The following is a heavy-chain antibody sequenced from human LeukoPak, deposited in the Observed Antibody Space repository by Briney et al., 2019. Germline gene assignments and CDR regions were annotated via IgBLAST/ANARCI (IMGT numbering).Heavy chain of an antibody. V-gene: IGHV4-61*08. CDR2: IYYSGST. D-gene: IGHD2-21*02. Sequence: SETLSLTCTVSGGSVSSGGYYWSWIRQPPGKGLEWIAYIYYSGSTNYSPSLKSRVTLSVDTSKNQFSLKLSSVTAADTAVYYCARLVVTATYHFDYWGQGTLVTVSS. J-gene: IGHJ4*02. CDR1: GGSVSSGGYY. CDR3: ARLVVTATYHFDY.